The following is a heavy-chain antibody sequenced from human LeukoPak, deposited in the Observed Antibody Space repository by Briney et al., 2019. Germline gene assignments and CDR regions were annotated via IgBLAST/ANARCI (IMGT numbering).Heavy chain of an antibody. J-gene: IGHJ6*03. CDR2: ISSSSSTI. CDR3: ARAPYGYYMDV. V-gene: IGHV3-48*01. D-gene: IGHD4-17*01. CDR1: GFTFSSYG. Sequence: GGSLRLSCAASGFTFSSYGMTWVRQAPGKGLEWVSYISSSSSTIYYADSVKGRFTISRDNAKNSLYLQMNSLRAEDTALYYCARAPYGYYMDVWGKGTTVTVSS.